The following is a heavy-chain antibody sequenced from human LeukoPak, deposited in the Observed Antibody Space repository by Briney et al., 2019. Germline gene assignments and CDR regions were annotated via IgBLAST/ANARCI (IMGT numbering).Heavy chain of an antibody. Sequence: SGESLRLSCTASGFTVSSSYMTWVRQAPGKGLEGVSLIYGGGGTYYADSVKGRFTISRHNSENTLYLEMNSLRPDDTAVYYCARVGVGTVAGNYFDDWGQGTLVTVSS. D-gene: IGHD6-19*01. CDR1: GFTVSSSY. CDR3: ARVGVGTVAGNYFDD. J-gene: IGHJ4*02. CDR2: IYGGGGT. V-gene: IGHV3-53*04.